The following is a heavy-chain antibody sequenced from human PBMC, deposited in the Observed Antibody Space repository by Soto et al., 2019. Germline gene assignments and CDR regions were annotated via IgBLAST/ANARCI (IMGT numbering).Heavy chain of an antibody. D-gene: IGHD6-13*01. CDR1: GDSVSSNSAA. CDR3: ARVVAAAGTAYYYYYGMDV. J-gene: IGHJ6*02. V-gene: IGHV6-1*01. Sequence: SQTLSLTCAISGDSVSSNSAAWNWIRQSPSRGLEWLGRTYYRSKWYNDYAVSVKSRITINPDTSKNQFSLQLNSVTPEDTAVYYCARVVAAAGTAYYYYYGMDVWGQGTTVTDSS. CDR2: TYYRSKWYN.